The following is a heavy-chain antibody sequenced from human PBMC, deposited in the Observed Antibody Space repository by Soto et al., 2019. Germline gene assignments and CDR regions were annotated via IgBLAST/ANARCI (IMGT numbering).Heavy chain of an antibody. J-gene: IGHJ4*02. D-gene: IGHD6-19*01. CDR3: ARSVAVPGAHIDY. V-gene: IGHV4-59*01. Sequence: SETLSLTCSVSGGSISGSYWSWIRQSPGKGLEWLGYVYYTGSTNYSPSLRSRVSISVDTSKNEFSLRLSSVAAADTAVYFCARSVAVPGAHIDYWGQGTQVTVPQ. CDR2: VYYTGST. CDR1: GGSISGSY.